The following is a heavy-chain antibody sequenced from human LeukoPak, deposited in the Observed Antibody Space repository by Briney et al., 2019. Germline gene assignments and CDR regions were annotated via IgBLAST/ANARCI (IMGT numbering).Heavy chain of an antibody. Sequence: ASVKVSCKASGYTFTGYYMHWVRQAPGQGLEWMGWINPNSGGTNYAQKFQGRVTMTRDTSISTAHMELSRLRSDDTAVYYCARDNWNDGGYWGQGTLATVSS. CDR2: INPNSGGT. CDR3: ARDNWNDGGY. V-gene: IGHV1-2*02. D-gene: IGHD1-1*01. CDR1: GYTFTGYY. J-gene: IGHJ4*02.